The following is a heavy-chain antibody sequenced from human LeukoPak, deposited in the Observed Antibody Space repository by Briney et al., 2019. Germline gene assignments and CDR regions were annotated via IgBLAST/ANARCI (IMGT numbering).Heavy chain of an antibody. CDR3: AKPYSGTILTGWFDP. CDR1: GFTVSSNY. Sequence: PGGSLRLSCAASGFTVSSNYMSWVRQAPGKGLEWVSVIYSGGSTYYADSVEGRFTISRDNSKNTLYLQMNSLRAEDTALYYCAKPYSGTILTGWFDPWGQGTLVTVSS. V-gene: IGHV3-53*01. J-gene: IGHJ5*02. D-gene: IGHD3-9*01. CDR2: IYSGGST.